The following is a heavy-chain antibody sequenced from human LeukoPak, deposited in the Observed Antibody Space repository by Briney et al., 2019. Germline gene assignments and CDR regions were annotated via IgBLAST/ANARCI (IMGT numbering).Heavy chain of an antibody. CDR1: GGSISSYY. Sequence: PSETLSLTCTVSGGSISSYYWSWIRQPPGKGLEWIGYIYYSGSTNYNPSLKSRVTISVDTSKNQFSLKLSSVTAADTAVYYCARLLEYSSSSFDYWGQGTLVTVSP. CDR3: ARLLEYSSSSFDY. CDR2: IYYSGST. J-gene: IGHJ4*02. D-gene: IGHD6-6*01. V-gene: IGHV4-59*08.